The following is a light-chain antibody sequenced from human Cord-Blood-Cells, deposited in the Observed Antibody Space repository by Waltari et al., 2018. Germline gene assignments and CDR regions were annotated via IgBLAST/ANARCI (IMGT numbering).Light chain of an antibody. V-gene: IGKV3-15*01. J-gene: IGKJ4*01. Sequence: EIVMTQPPATLSVYPGERATLSCRASQSVSSNLAWYQQKPGQAPSLLIYGASTRATGIPARFSGSGSGTEFTLTISSLQSEDFAVYYCQQYNNLPALTFGGGTKVEIK. CDR3: QQYNNLPALT. CDR1: QSVSSN. CDR2: GAS.